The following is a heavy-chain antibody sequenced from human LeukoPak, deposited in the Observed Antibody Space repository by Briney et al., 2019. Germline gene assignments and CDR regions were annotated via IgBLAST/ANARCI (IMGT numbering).Heavy chain of an antibody. D-gene: IGHD1-7*01. CDR3: ARDSNWNYVGVYNWFDP. CDR2: ISSSSSYI. V-gene: IGHV3-21*01. CDR1: GFTFSSYS. J-gene: IGHJ5*02. Sequence: GGSLRLSYAASGFTFSSYSMNWVRQAPGKGLEWVSSISSSSSYIYYADSVKGRFTISRDNAKNSLYLQMNSLRAEDTAVYYCARDSNWNYVGVYNWFDPWGQGTLVTVSS.